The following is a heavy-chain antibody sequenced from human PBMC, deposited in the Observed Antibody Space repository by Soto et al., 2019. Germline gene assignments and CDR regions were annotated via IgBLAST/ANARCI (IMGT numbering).Heavy chain of an antibody. CDR2: VYYTGST. D-gene: IGHD1-1*01. CDR3: AREAGEATTGTKWFFDY. V-gene: IGHV4-61*01. CDR1: GGSVSSTNYY. J-gene: IGHJ4*02. Sequence: QVQLEESGPGLVKPSETLYLTCTVSGGSVSSTNYYWSWIRQPPGKGLQYIGYVYYTGSTSYNPSLRSRISISLDTSKNQFSLRLSSVTAADTAVYYCAREAGEATTGTKWFFDYWGQGALVTVSS.